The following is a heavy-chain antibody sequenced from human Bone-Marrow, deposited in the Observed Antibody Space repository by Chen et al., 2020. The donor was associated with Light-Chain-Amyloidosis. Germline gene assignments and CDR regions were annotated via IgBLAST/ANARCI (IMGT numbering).Heavy chain of an antibody. Sequence: EVQLEQSGPEVKKPGESLKISCKGSGYTFPNYWIGWVRQRPGKGLEWMGVSYPDDADARYNPSFEGRVTISADKSITTAYLQWRSLKASDTAMYYCARRRDGYNFDYWGQGTLVTVSS. J-gene: IGHJ4*02. CDR1: GYTFPNYW. V-gene: IGHV5-51*01. CDR3: ARRRDGYNFDY. D-gene: IGHD5-12*01. CDR2: SYPDDADA.